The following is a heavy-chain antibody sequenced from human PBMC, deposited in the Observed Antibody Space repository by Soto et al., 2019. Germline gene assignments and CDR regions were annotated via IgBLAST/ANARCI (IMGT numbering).Heavy chain of an antibody. V-gene: IGHV4-31*02. CDR3: ARVGNPQLRSCFDP. J-gene: IGHJ5*02. CDR1: DGSISSGGHY. CDR2: IYYSGST. Sequence: SQTLSVPWTLSDGSISSGGHYWTWIRQHPGKGLEWIGYIYYSGSTYYNPSLKSRVTISVDTSKNQFSLKLSSVTAADTAVYYCARVGNPQLRSCFDPWGQGTMLTVSS. D-gene: IGHD7-27*01.